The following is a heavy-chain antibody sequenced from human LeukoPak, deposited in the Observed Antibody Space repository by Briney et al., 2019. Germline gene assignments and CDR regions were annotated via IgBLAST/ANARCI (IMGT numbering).Heavy chain of an antibody. CDR1: GYSISSGYY. Sequence: PSETLSLTCAVSGYSISSGYYWGWIRPPPGKGLEWIGSIYHSGSSDYNPSLKSRVTISVDTSKNQFSLKLNSVTAADTAVYFCARNYGSGSYPFWGQGTLVTVSS. CDR2: IYHSGSS. D-gene: IGHD3-10*01. V-gene: IGHV4-38-2*01. J-gene: IGHJ4*02. CDR3: ARNYGSGSYPF.